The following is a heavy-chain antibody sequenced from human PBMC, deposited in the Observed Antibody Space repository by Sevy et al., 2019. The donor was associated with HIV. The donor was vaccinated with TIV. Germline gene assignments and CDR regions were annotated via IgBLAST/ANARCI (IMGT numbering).Heavy chain of an antibody. J-gene: IGHJ6*02. CDR2: ISWNSGSI. V-gene: IGHV3-9*01. Sequence: GGSLRLSCAASGFTFDDYAMHWVRQAPGKGLEWGSGISWNSGSIGYADSVKGRFTISRDNAKNSLYLQMNSLRAEDTALYYCAKDMGEGRDYYYGMDVWGQGTTVTVSS. CDR3: AKDMGEGRDYYYGMDV. D-gene: IGHD3-16*01. CDR1: GFTFDDYA.